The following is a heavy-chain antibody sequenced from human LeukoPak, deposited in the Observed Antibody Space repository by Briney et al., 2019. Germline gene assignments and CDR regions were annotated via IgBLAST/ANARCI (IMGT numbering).Heavy chain of an antibody. D-gene: IGHD3-10*01. CDR3: ANSRGYGSGNL. CDR1: GFTFSDYA. CDR2: VSGSGDRT. Sequence: GGSLRLSCAASGFTFSDYAMSWVRQAPGKGLEWISAVSGSGDRTYYAGSVKGRFTISRDNSKNIVYLRMNSLRAEDTAVYFCANSRGYGSGNLWGQGTLVTVSS. V-gene: IGHV3-23*01. J-gene: IGHJ4*02.